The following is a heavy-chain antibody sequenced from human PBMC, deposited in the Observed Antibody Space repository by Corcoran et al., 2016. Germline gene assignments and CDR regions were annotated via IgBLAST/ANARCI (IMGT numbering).Heavy chain of an antibody. D-gene: IGHD3-10*01. Sequence: QVQLQQWGAGLLKSSETLSLTCAVYGGSFSGYYWSWIRQPPGKGLEWIGQISHNGYTKYNPSLKSRVTISGDTSKNQFSLKLSSVTAADTAVYYCARHGGWYFDLWGRDTLVTVSS. CDR2: ISHNGYT. CDR1: GGSFSGYY. CDR3: ARHGGWYFDL. J-gene: IGHJ2*01. V-gene: IGHV4-34*01.